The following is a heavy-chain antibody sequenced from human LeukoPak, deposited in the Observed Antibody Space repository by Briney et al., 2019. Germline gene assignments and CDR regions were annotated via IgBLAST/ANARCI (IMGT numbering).Heavy chain of an antibody. V-gene: IGHV3-74*01. CDR3: ASSGYSGSKLDP. CDR1: GLTFSSYW. CDR2: IKSDGSIT. D-gene: IGHD1-26*01. J-gene: IGHJ5*02. Sequence: PGGSLRLSCAASGLTFSSYWMHWVRHVPGKGLVWVSRIKSDGSITSYADSVKGRFTISRDNAKNTLSLQMTSLRAEDTAVYYCASSGYSGSKLDPWGQGTLVTVSS.